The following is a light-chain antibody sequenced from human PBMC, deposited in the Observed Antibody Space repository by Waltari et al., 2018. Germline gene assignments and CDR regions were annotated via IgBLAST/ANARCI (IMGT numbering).Light chain of an antibody. CDR3: HQYNTYST. CDR2: QAS. J-gene: IGKJ1*01. Sequence: DIQMTQSPSTLSASVGDRVIITCRASQSISSWLAWYQQTPGKAPELLIYQASSLKSGVPSRFSGSGSGTKFTLTISSLQPDDFATYFCHQYNTYSTFGQGTKVEIK. CDR1: QSISSW. V-gene: IGKV1-5*03.